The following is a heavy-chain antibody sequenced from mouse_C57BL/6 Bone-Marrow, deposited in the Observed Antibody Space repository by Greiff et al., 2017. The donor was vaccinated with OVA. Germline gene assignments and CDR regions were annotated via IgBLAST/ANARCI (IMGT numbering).Heavy chain of an antibody. CDR1: GYTFTSYW. CDR2: IDPSDSET. CDR3: ARGLSTMVTL. Sequence: QVQLQQPGAELVRPGSSVKLSCKASGYTFTSYWMHWVKQRPIQGLEWIGNIDPSDSETHYNQKFKDKATLTVDKSSSTAYRQLSSLTAEDAAVYYCARGLSTMVTLWGKGTLVTVSA. V-gene: IGHV1-52*01. D-gene: IGHD2-2*01. J-gene: IGHJ3*01.